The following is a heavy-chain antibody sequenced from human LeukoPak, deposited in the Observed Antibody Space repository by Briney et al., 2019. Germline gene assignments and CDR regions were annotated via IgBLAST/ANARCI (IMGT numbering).Heavy chain of an antibody. D-gene: IGHD6-6*01. CDR3: ASGSRGSSSRTGDYYYYMDV. J-gene: IGHJ6*03. Sequence: GGTLRLSCAASGFTFSSYSMNWVRQAPGKGLEWVSYISSSSTIYYADSVKGRFTISRDNAKNSLYLQMNSLRAEDTAVYYCASGSRGSSSRTGDYYYYMDVWGKGTTVTVSS. CDR2: ISSSSTI. CDR1: GFTFSSYS. V-gene: IGHV3-48*01.